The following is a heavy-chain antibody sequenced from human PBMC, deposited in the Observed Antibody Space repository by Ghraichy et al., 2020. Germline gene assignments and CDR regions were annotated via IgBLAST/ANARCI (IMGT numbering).Heavy chain of an antibody. J-gene: IGHJ4*02. Sequence: GGSLRLSCAASGFTFSSSSMNWVRQAPGKGLEWVSSISSSSSYIYYADSVKGRFTISRDNGKNSQSLQMNSLRAEGTAVYYCARADYGAGSRGDYWGQGTLVTVSS. CDR2: ISSSSSYI. V-gene: IGHV3-21*01. CDR3: ARADYGAGSRGDY. D-gene: IGHD4/OR15-4a*01. CDR1: GFTFSSSS.